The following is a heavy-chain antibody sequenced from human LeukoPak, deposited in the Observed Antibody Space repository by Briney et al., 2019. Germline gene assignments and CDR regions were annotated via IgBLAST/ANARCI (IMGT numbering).Heavy chain of an antibody. V-gene: IGHV4-59*08. Sequence: SETLSLTCTVSGGSISSYYWSWIRQPPGKGLEWIGYIYYSGSTNYNPSLKSRVTISVDTSKNQFSLKLSSVTAADTAVYYCARSRYYDFWSGYLLVSPPENWFDPWGQGTLVTVSS. CDR2: IYYSGST. D-gene: IGHD3-3*01. CDR1: GGSISSYY. CDR3: ARSRYYDFWSGYLLVSPPENWFDP. J-gene: IGHJ5*02.